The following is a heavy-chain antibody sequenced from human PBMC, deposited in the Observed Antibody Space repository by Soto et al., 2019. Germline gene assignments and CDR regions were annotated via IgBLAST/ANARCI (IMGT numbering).Heavy chain of an antibody. CDR2: IYYSGST. J-gene: IGHJ4*02. CDR1: GGSISSGGYY. Sequence: SETLSLTCTVSGGSISSGGYYWSWIRQHPGKGLEWIGYIYYSGSTYYNPSLKSRVTISVDTSKNQFSLKLSSVTAADTAVYYCARGWDRAGDYWGQGTLVTVS. V-gene: IGHV4-31*03. CDR3: ARGWDRAGDY. D-gene: IGHD1-26*01.